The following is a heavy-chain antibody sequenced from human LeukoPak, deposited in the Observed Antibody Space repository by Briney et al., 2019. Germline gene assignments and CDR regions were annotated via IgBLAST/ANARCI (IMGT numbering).Heavy chain of an antibody. CDR3: AKSPITTSGIVHRYFDL. V-gene: IGHV4-59*01. D-gene: IGHD3-22*01. CDR1: GAFISNYY. J-gene: IGHJ2*01. Sequence: SETLSLTCTVSGAFISNYYWSWIRQPPGKGLEWIGYIYYSGTTNYNPSLKSRVTISVGTSKKQFSLRLSSVTAADTAVYYCAKSPITTSGIVHRYFDLWGRGTLVTVSS. CDR2: IYYSGTT.